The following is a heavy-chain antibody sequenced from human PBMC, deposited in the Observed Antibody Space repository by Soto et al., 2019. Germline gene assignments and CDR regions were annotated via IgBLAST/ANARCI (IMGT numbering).Heavy chain of an antibody. Sequence: QVQLQESGPGLVKPSETLSLTCTVSGGSISSYYWSWIRQPPWKGLQWIGYIYYSGSTNYNPSLKSRVTISVDTSKNQFSLKLNSVTAADTAVYYCARSGGSLDYWGQGSLVTVSS. CDR1: GGSISSYY. J-gene: IGHJ4*02. V-gene: IGHV4-59*01. CDR3: ARSGGSLDY. CDR2: IYYSGST. D-gene: IGHD2-15*01.